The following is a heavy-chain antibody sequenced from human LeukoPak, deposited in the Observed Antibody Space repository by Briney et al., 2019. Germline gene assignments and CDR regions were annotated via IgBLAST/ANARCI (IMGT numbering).Heavy chain of an antibody. CDR2: IYHSGST. Sequence: SETLSLTCTVSGYSISSGYYWGWIRQPPGKGLEWIGSIYHSGSTYYNPSLKSRVTISVDTSKNQFSLKLSSVTAADTAVYYCARLRRDGYNFLLWRAFDIWGQGTMVTVSS. J-gene: IGHJ3*02. CDR1: GYSISSGYY. D-gene: IGHD5-24*01. V-gene: IGHV4-38-2*02. CDR3: ARLRRDGYNFLLWRAFDI.